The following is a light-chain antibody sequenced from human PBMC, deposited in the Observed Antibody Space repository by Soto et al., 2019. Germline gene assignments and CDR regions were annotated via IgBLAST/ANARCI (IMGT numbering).Light chain of an antibody. Sequence: AIRMTQSPSSFSASTGDRVTITCRASRGISSYLAWYQQKPGKAPKLLIYAASTLQSGVPSRFSGSGSGTDFTLTISCLQSEDFATYYCQQYYSYLGTFGQGTKVEIK. CDR2: AAS. CDR1: RGISSY. J-gene: IGKJ1*01. CDR3: QQYYSYLGT. V-gene: IGKV1-8*01.